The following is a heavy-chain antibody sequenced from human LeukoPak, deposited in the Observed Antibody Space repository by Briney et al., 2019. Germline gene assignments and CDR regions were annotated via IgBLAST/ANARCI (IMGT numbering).Heavy chain of an antibody. CDR1: GFAFSTYA. J-gene: IGHJ3*01. Sequence: PGGSLRLSCAASGFAFSTYAMSWVRQAPGKGLEWVSSITGSGDSTYYTDSVKGQFTISRDNSKNTLYLQMNSLRAEDTAVYYCAREDDDWGPNTFDVWGQGTVVAVSS. D-gene: IGHD7-27*01. CDR3: AREDDDWGPNTFDV. V-gene: IGHV3-23*01. CDR2: ITGSGDST.